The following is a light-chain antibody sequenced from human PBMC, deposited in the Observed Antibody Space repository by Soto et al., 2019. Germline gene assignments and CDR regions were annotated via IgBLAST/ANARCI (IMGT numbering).Light chain of an antibody. CDR2: SNN. Sequence: QSVLTQPPSSSGTPGQRVTISCSGSSSNIGGNAVNWYQHLPGAAPQLLMYSNNQRPSGVPDRFSGSKSGTSASLAISGLQSEDEADYYCAAWDDSLNGYVFGTGTKVTVL. CDR1: SSNIGGNA. CDR3: AAWDDSLNGYV. V-gene: IGLV1-44*01. J-gene: IGLJ1*01.